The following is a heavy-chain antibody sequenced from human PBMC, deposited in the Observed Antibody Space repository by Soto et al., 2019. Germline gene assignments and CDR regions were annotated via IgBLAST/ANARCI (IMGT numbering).Heavy chain of an antibody. CDR3: AKGSGGSSYYYMDV. D-gene: IGHD2-15*01. CDR1: GFTFDDYA. CDR2: INWNSGTI. J-gene: IGHJ6*03. Sequence: EVQLVESGGGLVKPGRSLRLSCAASGFTFDDYAMHWVRQAPGKGLEWVSGINWNSGTIDYADSVKGRFTISRDNAKNSLYLQMNSLRAEDTALYYCAKGSGGSSYYYMDVWGKGTTVTVSS. V-gene: IGHV3-9*01.